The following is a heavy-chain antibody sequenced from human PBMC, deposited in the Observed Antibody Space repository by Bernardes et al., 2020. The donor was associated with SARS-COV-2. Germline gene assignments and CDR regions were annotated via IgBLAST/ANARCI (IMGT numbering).Heavy chain of an antibody. CDR2: ITGTGGST. CDR1: GFTFRLPG. V-gene: IGHV3-23*01. J-gene: IGHJ4*02. D-gene: IGHD6-19*01. CDR3: AKRFGSGLRGHIDS. Sequence: GSSLQPSCAASGFTFRLPGMSWVRQAPGPGLAWVSDITGTGGSTEDADSVKGRFTISRDNSKNKLFLQMESLRAEDTAVYYCAKRFGSGLRGHIDSWGQGILVTVSS.